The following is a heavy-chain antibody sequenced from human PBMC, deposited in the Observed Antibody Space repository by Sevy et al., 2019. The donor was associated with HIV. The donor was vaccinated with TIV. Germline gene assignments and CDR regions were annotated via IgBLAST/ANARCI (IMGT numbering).Heavy chain of an antibody. J-gene: IGHJ6*02. V-gene: IGHV3-21*01. CDR3: ARGLWFRDHPYYYYGMDV. Sequence: GGSLRLSCAASGFTFSSYSMNWVRQAPGKGLEWVSSISSSSSYIYYADSVKGRFTISRDNAKNSLYLQMNSLRAEDTAVYYCARGLWFRDHPYYYYGMDVWGQGTTVTVSS. CDR2: ISSSSSYI. D-gene: IGHD3-10*01. CDR1: GFTFSSYS.